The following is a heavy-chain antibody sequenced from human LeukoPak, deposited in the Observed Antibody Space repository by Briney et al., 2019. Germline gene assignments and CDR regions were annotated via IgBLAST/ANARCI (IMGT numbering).Heavy chain of an antibody. CDR2: INPDGSET. CDR3: ATNNWASFHY. Sequence: PGGSLRLSCAASGFTYSLYWMSWVRQAPGKGPEWVANINPDGSETYYVDSVKGRFTISRDNARSSLDLQMSSLRAEDTAVYYCATNNWASFHYWGQGTLVTVSS. J-gene: IGHJ4*02. D-gene: IGHD2/OR15-2a*01. CDR1: GFTYSLYW. V-gene: IGHV3-7*05.